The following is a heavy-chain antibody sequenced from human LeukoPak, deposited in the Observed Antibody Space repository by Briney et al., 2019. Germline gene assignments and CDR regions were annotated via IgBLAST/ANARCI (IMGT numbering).Heavy chain of an antibody. Sequence: GGSLRLSCAASGFTFSSYAMSWVRQAPGKGLECVSAISGSGGSTYYADSVKGRFTISRDNSKNTLYLQMNSLRAEDTAVYYCAKDVHVRGQLWSRFTPYFDYWGQGTLVTVSS. CDR3: AKDVHVRGQLWSRFTPYFDY. V-gene: IGHV3-23*01. CDR2: ISGSGGST. D-gene: IGHD5-18*01. CDR1: GFTFSSYA. J-gene: IGHJ4*02.